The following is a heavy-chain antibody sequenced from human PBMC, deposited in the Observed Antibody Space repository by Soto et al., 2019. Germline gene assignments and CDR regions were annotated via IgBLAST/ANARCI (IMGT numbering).Heavy chain of an antibody. Sequence: LRLSCAASGLTFSAYWMSWVRQTPGKGLEWVANIKHDGSEEYYVDSVKGRFTISRDNAKNSLFLEMNSLRAEDTAVFYCAIITRGFSMDVWGQGTTVTVSS. J-gene: IGHJ6*02. CDR1: GLTFSAYW. D-gene: IGHD1-20*01. CDR2: IKHDGSEE. V-gene: IGHV3-7*01. CDR3: AIITRGFSMDV.